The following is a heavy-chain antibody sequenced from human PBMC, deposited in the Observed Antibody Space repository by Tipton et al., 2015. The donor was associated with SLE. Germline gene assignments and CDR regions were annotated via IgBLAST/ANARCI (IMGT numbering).Heavy chain of an antibody. CDR2: MNPNSGDT. CDR1: GYTFTSYD. V-gene: IGHV1-8*02. Sequence: QLMQSGAEVKKPGASVKVSCKASGYTFTSYDINWVRQATGQGLEWMGWMNPNSGDTGYAQKFQGRVTLTRDTSESTAYLELSGLRSEDAAVYYCARVPASYSVGWFDPWGQGTLVTVSS. CDR3: ARVPASYSVGWFDP. J-gene: IGHJ5*02. D-gene: IGHD4-11*01.